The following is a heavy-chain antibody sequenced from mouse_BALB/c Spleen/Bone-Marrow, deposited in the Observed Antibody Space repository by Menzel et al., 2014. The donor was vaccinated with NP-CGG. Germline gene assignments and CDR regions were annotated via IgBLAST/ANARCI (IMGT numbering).Heavy chain of an antibody. V-gene: IGHV1S81*02. CDR1: GYTFTSHW. J-gene: IGHJ4*01. CDR3: ARRGNYGAMDY. D-gene: IGHD2-1*01. Sequence: QVQLQQSGAELVKPGASVKLSCKASGYTFTSHWMHWVKQRPGQGLEWIGEINPSNGRSNYNEKFKSKATLTVDKSSSIAYMQLSSLTSEDSAVYYCARRGNYGAMDYWGQGTSVTVSS. CDR2: INPSNGRS.